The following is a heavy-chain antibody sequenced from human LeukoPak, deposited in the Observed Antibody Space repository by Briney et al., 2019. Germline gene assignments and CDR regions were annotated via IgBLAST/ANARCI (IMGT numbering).Heavy chain of an antibody. Sequence: GGSLRLSCAASGLTFNTYGMNWVRQTPDKGLQWVAFIRFDGNSKYYADSVKGRFTVSRDNSKNTLYLQMNSLRAEDTAVYYCAKVVKQLRYFDYWGQGPLVTVSS. D-gene: IGHD1-1*01. CDR3: AKVVKQLRYFDY. CDR1: GLTFNTYG. V-gene: IGHV3-30*02. J-gene: IGHJ4*02. CDR2: IRFDGNSK.